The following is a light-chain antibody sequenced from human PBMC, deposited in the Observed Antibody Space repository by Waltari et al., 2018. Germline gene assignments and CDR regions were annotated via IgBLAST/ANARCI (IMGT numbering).Light chain of an antibody. CDR1: QRLSSN. CDR3: QQYNDWPFT. V-gene: IGKV3-15*01. J-gene: IGKJ2*01. CDR2: AAS. Sequence: SCRANQRLSSNLAWYQQKPGQAPSLLIYAASTRAPGIPFRFSGSGSGTHFTLTISGLQSADFAVYYCQQYNDWPFTFGQGTKLEIK.